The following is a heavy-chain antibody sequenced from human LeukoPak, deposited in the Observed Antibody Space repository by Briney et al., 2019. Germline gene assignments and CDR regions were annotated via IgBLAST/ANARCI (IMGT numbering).Heavy chain of an antibody. CDR1: GGSISSGSYY. CDR2: IYTSGST. V-gene: IGHV4-61*02. D-gene: IGHD1-26*01. CDR3: ARDRGSQPFIDY. J-gene: IGHJ4*02. Sequence: SQTLSLTCTVSGGSISSGSYYWSWIRQPAGKGLEWIGRIYTSGSTTYSPSLRSRVTISVDTSKNQFSLKLSSVTAADTAVYYCARDRGSQPFIDYWGQGTLVTVSS.